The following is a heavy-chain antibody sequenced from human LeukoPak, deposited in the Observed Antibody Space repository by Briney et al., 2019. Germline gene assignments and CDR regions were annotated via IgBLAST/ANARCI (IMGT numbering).Heavy chain of an antibody. V-gene: IGHV3-64*04. Sequence: GGSLRLSCSVSGFTFSTYAMHWVRQAPGKGLEYVSGISSNGGNTYYADSVKGRFTISRDNSKNTLYLQMNSLRAEDTAVYYCARVLAQLGTFDYWGQGTLVTVSS. CDR2: ISSNGGNT. CDR3: ARVLAQLGTFDY. CDR1: GFTFSTYA. D-gene: IGHD7-27*01. J-gene: IGHJ4*02.